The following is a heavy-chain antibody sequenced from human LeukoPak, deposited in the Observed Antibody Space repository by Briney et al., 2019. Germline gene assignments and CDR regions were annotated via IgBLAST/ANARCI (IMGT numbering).Heavy chain of an antibody. CDR1: GFTFSDYE. J-gene: IGHJ4*02. V-gene: IGHV3-7*01. CDR2: IESNGGDK. Sequence: GGSLRLSCATSGFTFSDYEMNWARQAPGKGLEYVANIESNGGDKYYVDSVKGRFTISRDNAKNSLYLQMNSLRAEDTAVYYCASAVRGSSVDYWGQGTLVTVSS. CDR3: ASAVRGSSVDY.